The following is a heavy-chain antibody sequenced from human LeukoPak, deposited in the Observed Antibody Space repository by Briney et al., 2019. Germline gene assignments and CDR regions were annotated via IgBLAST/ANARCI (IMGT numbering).Heavy chain of an antibody. CDR1: GFTFSRNA. CDR3: ATGSRLRFPFDY. J-gene: IGHJ4*02. Sequence: GRSLRLSCAASGFTFSRNAMHWVRQAPGKGLEWMGTIYAQKFQGRVTMTEDTSTDTAYMELSSLRSEDTAVYYCATGSRLRFPFDYWGQGTLVTVSS. D-gene: IGHD5-12*01. V-gene: IGHV1-24*01.